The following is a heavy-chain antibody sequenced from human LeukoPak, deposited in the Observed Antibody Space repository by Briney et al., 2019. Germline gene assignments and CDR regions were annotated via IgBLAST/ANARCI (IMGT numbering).Heavy chain of an antibody. D-gene: IGHD1-26*01. CDR2: INKDGSVT. Sequence: GGSLRLSCAASGFTFDSYAMTWVRQAPGKGLVWVSRINKDGSVTDYAESVKGRFSISRDNAKNTLYLQMNSLRVEDTAIYYCVKVRGRARVGYFDYWGQGTLVTVSS. V-gene: IGHV3-74*01. CDR1: GFTFDSYA. CDR3: VKVRGRARVGYFDY. J-gene: IGHJ4*02.